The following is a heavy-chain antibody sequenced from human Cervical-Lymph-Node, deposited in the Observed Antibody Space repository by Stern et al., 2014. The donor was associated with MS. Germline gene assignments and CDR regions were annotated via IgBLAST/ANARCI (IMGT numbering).Heavy chain of an antibody. CDR3: ASGPVDTAMNNFDY. Sequence: VQLVESGGGVVQPGRSLRLSCAASGFTFSSYGMHWVRQAPGKGLGGVAVISYDGSNKYYADSVKGRFTISRDNSKNTLYLQMNSLRAEDTAVYYCASGPVDTAMNNFDYWGQGTLVTVSS. CDR1: GFTFSSYG. J-gene: IGHJ4*02. V-gene: IGHV3-30*03. CDR2: ISYDGSNK. D-gene: IGHD5-18*01.